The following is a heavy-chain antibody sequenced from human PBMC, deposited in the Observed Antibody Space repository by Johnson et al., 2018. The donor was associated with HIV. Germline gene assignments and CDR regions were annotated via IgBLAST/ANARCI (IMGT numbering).Heavy chain of an antibody. D-gene: IGHD2-21*01. Sequence: MQLVESGGGLVQPGGSLRLSCAASGFTFSIYWMTWVRQAPGTGLEWVASLRQAGSAKYFVDSVKGRFTISRDNATNSLYLQMNLRRVEDTAVYYCASSQGSGEGAFDIWGQGTMVTVSS. J-gene: IGHJ3*02. CDR1: GFTFSIYW. CDR3: ASSQGSGEGAFDI. CDR2: LRQAGSAK. V-gene: IGHV3-7*05.